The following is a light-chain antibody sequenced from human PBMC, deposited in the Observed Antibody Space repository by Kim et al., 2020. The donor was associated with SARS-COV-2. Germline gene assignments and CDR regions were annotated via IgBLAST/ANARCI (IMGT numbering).Light chain of an antibody. J-gene: IGLJ2*01. V-gene: IGLV3-19*01. CDR3: ESRDSRRNVV. Sequence: SSELTQDPAVSVALGQTVRITCQGDSLRTYYATWYQQKSGQAPVLVFYGKDKLPSGIPDRFSGSSSGNTASLTIPGAQAADEAGYYWESRDSRRNVVFGG. CDR2: GKD. CDR1: SLRTYY.